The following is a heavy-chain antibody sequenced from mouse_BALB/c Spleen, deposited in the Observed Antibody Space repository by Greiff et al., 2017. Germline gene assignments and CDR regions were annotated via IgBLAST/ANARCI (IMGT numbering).Heavy chain of an antibody. CDR2: IWGGGST. J-gene: IGHJ3*01. D-gene: IGHD3-2*01. CDR1: GFSLTSYG. Sequence: QVQLKESGPSLVQPSQSLSITCTVSGFSLTSYGVHWVRQPPGKGLEWLGMIWGGGSTDYNSALKSRLSISKDNSKSQVFLKMNSLQTDDTAMYYCARVDSSGPFAYWGQGTLVTVSA. V-gene: IGHV2-4*02. CDR3: ARVDSSGPFAY.